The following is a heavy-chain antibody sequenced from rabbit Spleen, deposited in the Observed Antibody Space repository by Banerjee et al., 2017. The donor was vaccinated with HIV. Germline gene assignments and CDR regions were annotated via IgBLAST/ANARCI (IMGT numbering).Heavy chain of an antibody. D-gene: IGHD1-1*01. Sequence: QEQLVESGGGLVQPGGSLKLSCKASGFIFSDNYPMSWVRQAPGKGLEWIGIITAVKGNTYYASWVNGRFTISRDTNENTVFLQMTSLTAADTATYFCVRLWYLWGQGTLAPS. CDR2: ITAVKGNT. CDR1: GFIFSDNYP. V-gene: IGHV1S47*01. J-gene: IGHJ4*01. CDR3: VRLWYL.